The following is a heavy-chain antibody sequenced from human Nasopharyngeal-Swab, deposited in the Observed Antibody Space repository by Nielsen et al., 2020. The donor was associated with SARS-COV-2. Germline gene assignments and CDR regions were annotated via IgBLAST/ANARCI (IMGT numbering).Heavy chain of an antibody. CDR2: ISSSSSTI. D-gene: IGHD3-3*01. J-gene: IGHJ6*02. CDR1: GFTFSSYS. Sequence: GGSLRLSCAASGFTFSSYSMNWVRQAPGKGLEWVSYISSSSSTIYYADSVKGRFTISRDNAKNSLYLQMNSLRDEDTAVYYCARVRHDFWSGYNYYYYGMDVWGQGTTVTV. CDR3: ARVRHDFWSGYNYYYYGMDV. V-gene: IGHV3-48*02.